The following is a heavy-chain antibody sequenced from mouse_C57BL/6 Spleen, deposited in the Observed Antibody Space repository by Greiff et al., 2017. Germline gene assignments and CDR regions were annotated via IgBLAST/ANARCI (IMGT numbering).Heavy chain of an antibody. Sequence: EVHLVESGGGLVQPKGSLKLSCAASGFTFNTYAMHWVRQAPGKGLEWVARIRSKSSNYATYYADSVKDRFTISRDDSQSMLYLQMNNLKTGDTAMYYCVRDGSYGSSWYFDVWGTGTTVTVSS. V-gene: IGHV10-3*01. CDR2: IRSKSSNYAT. CDR3: VRDGSYGSSWYFDV. CDR1: GFTFNTYA. D-gene: IGHD1-1*01. J-gene: IGHJ1*03.